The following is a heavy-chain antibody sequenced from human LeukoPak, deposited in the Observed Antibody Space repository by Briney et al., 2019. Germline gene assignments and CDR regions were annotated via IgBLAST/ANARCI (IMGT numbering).Heavy chain of an antibody. D-gene: IGHD6-13*01. V-gene: IGHV5-51*01. Sequence: GESLKISCKGSGYSFTSYRIGWVRLMPGKGLEWMGIIYPGDSDTRYSPSFQGQVTISADKSISTAYLQWSSLKASDTAMYYCARRVRIAAADWFDPWGQGTLVTVSS. J-gene: IGHJ5*02. CDR1: GYSFTSYR. CDR3: ARRVRIAAADWFDP. CDR2: IYPGDSDT.